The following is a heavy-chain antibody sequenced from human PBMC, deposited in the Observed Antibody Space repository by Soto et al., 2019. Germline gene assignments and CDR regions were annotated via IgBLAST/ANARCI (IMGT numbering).Heavy chain of an antibody. Sequence: LRLSCAASGFTFDDYAIHWVRQAPGKGLEWVSGISWNSGSIGYADSVKGRFTISRDNAQNSLYLQMNSLRAEDTALYYCAKDSLATVTSNWFDPWGQGTLVTVYS. CDR1: GFTFDDYA. J-gene: IGHJ5*02. D-gene: IGHD4-17*01. V-gene: IGHV3-9*01. CDR3: AKDSLATVTSNWFDP. CDR2: ISWNSGSI.